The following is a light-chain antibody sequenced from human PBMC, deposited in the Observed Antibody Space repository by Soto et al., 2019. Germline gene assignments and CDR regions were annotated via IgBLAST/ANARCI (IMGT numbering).Light chain of an antibody. Sequence: QSVLTQPPSASGSPGQSVTISCTGTSSDVGGYNYVSWYQQHPGKAPKLMISEVSKRPSGVPDRFSGSKSGNTASLTVSGLQAEDVADYYCSSFAGNNNLVFGGGTNLTVL. V-gene: IGLV2-8*01. J-gene: IGLJ2*01. CDR2: EVS. CDR1: SSDVGGYNY. CDR3: SSFAGNNNLV.